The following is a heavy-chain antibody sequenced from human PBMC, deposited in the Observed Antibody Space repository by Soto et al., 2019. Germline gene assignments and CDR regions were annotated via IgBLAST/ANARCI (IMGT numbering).Heavy chain of an antibody. CDR1: GDRVSSNSAA. V-gene: IGHV6-1*01. Sequence: SQTLSLTCAISGDRVSSNSAAWHWIRQSPSRGLEWLGRTYYRSTWYHDYAVSVKSQITINPDTSKNQFSLQLNSVTPEDTAVYYCARAGDYNFRSRYPGQYDHYGMDLWGQGTTVTVSS. CDR2: TYYRSTWYH. J-gene: IGHJ6*02. CDR3: ARAGDYNFRSRYPGQYDHYGMDL. D-gene: IGHD3-3*01.